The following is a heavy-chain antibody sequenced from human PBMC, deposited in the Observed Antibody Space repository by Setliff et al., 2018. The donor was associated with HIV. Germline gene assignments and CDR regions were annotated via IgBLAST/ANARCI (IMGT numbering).Heavy chain of an antibody. V-gene: IGHV3-7*03. J-gene: IGHJ4*02. CDR3: ARDVAVAATEF. Sequence: GSLRLSCAASGFTFSNYWMSWVRQAPGKGLEWVAHINQDGSEKNHVDSAKGRFTISRDNARNLVYLQMNSLKGDDTAVYYCARDVAVAATEFWGQGIQVTVS. D-gene: IGHD6-19*01. CDR1: GFTFSNYW. CDR2: INQDGSEK.